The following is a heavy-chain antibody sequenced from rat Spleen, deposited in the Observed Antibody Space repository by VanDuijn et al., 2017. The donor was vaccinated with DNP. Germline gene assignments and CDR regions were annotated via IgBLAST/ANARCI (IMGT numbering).Heavy chain of an antibody. CDR1: GFTFSDYY. J-gene: IGHJ2*01. CDR3: STLNYYASLSGYFDY. D-gene: IGHD1-12*01. Sequence: EVQLVESGGDLVQPGRSLKLSCAASGFTFSDYYMAWVRQAPTKGLEWVAYISYDGGSTNYGDSVKGRFTFSRDNAESTLYLQMDSLRSEDTATYYCSTLNYYASLSGYFDYWGQGVMVTVSS. V-gene: IGHV5-20*01. CDR2: ISYDGGST.